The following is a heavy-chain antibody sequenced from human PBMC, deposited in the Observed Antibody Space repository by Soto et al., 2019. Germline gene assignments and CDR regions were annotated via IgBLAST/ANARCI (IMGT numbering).Heavy chain of an antibody. J-gene: IGHJ4*02. Sequence: QVQLQESGPGLVKPSGTLSLTCAVSGGSISSSNWWSWVRQSPGKGLEWIGEIYHGGTTNYNPSRKSRVTISVGKSKDQFALKLTSVTAADTAVYYCARSAGGNSFFEYWGQGTLVTVSS. CDR3: ARSAGGNSFFEY. CDR2: IYHGGTT. V-gene: IGHV4-4*02. D-gene: IGHD2-21*02. CDR1: GGSISSSNW.